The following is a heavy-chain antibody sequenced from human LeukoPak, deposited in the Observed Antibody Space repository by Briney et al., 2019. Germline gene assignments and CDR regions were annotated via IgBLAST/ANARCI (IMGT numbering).Heavy chain of an antibody. Sequence: PGGSLRLSCAASGFTFSSYAMSWVRQAPGKGLEWVSAITGNGGTTYHADSVKGRFTISRDNSENILYLQMNSLRAEDTAVYYCARGPHWGQGTLVTVSS. J-gene: IGHJ4*02. CDR1: GFTFSSYA. CDR2: ITGNGGTT. V-gene: IGHV3-23*01. CDR3: ARGPH.